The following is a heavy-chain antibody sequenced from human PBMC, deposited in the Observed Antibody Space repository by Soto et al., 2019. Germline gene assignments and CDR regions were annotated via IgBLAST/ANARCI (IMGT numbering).Heavy chain of an antibody. CDR2: INHSGST. V-gene: IGHV4-34*01. D-gene: IGHD2-15*01. CDR1: GGSFSGYY. J-gene: IGHJ3*02. Sequence: SETLSLTCAVYGGSFSGYYWSWIRQPPGKGLEWIGEINHSGSTNYNPSLKSRVTISVDTSKNQFSRKLSSVTAADTAVYYCASLGYCSGGSCYYDAFDIWGQGTMVTVSS. CDR3: ASLGYCSGGSCYYDAFDI.